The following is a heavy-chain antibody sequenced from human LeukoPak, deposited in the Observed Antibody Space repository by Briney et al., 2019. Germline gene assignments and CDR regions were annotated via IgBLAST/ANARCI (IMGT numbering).Heavy chain of an antibody. CDR1: GFTFSTYS. D-gene: IGHD3-22*01. J-gene: IGHJ4*02. CDR3: ASLIPYYYDSSTYSPGDY. CDR2: ISSSSNTI. Sequence: GGSLRLSCAASGFTFSTYSMNWVRQAPGKGLEWVSYISSSSNTIYYADSMKGRFTISRDNAKNSLYLQMNSLRAEDTAVYCCASLIPYYYDSSTYSPGDYWGQGTLATVSS. V-gene: IGHV3-48*01.